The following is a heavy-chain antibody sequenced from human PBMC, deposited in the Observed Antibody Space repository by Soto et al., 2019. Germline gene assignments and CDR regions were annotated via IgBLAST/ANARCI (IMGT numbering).Heavy chain of an antibody. CDR2: INPNSGGT. CDR3: ARGGTVVTRGALGGYGMDV. J-gene: IGHJ6*02. D-gene: IGHD2-21*02. CDR1: GYTFTGYY. Sequence: QVQLVQSGAEVKKPGASVKVSCKASGYTFTGYYMHWVRQAPGQGLEWMGWINPNSGGTNYAQKCQGWGTMTRDQSISTAYMELSRLRSDDTAVYCCARGGTVVTRGALGGYGMDVWGQGTTVTVSS. V-gene: IGHV1-2*04.